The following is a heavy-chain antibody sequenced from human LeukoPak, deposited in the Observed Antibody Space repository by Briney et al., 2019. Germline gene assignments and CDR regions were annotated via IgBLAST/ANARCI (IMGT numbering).Heavy chain of an antibody. V-gene: IGHV3-7*01. CDR1: GFTFSSCW. J-gene: IGHJ5*02. CDR3: ARLRGSNWFDP. Sequence: PGGSLRLSCAASGFTFSSCWMSWVRQAPGKGLEWVANIKQDGSEKYYVDSVKGRFTISRDNAKNSLYLQMNSLRAEDTAVYYCARLRGSNWFDPWGQGTLVTVSS. D-gene: IGHD1-26*01. CDR2: IKQDGSEK.